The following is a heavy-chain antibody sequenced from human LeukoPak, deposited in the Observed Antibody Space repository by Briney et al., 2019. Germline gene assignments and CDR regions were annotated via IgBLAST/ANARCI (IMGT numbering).Heavy chain of an antibody. D-gene: IGHD3-16*01. J-gene: IGHJ4*02. CDR3: ARAYDYVWGSFVY. Sequence: GGSLRLSCAASGFTVSSNYMSWVRQAPGKGLEWVSVIYSGGSTYYADSVKGRFTISRDNPKNTLYLQMNSLRAEDTAVYYCARAYDYVWGSFVYWGQGTLVTVSS. CDR1: GFTVSSNY. V-gene: IGHV3-66*02. CDR2: IYSGGST.